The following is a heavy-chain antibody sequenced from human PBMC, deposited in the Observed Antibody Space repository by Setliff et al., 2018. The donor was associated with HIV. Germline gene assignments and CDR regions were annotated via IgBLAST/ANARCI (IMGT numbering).Heavy chain of an antibody. CDR1: GGSISSSSYY. Sequence: SETLSLTCTVSGGSISSSSYYWGWIRQPPGKGLEWIGSIYYSGSTYYNPSLKSRVTISVDTSKNQFSLKLSSVTAADTAVYYCARRYHDASGFYNSWGQGVLVTVS. CDR3: ARRYHDASGFYNS. J-gene: IGHJ4*02. D-gene: IGHD1-1*01. CDR2: IYYSGST. V-gene: IGHV4-39*01.